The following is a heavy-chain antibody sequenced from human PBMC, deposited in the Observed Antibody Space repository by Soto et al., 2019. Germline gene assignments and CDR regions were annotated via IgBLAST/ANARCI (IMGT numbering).Heavy chain of an antibody. D-gene: IGHD6-6*01. CDR1: GLTFSNYD. Sequence: GGSLRLSCAASGLTFSNYDMNWVRQDPGKGLEWVAFISDDGNKKYYAESVKGRFAISRDNSKSTQWLQMNSLRVEDTAVYYCAQGGSSSSSGDAFEIWGQGTKVTVSS. V-gene: IGHV3-30*18. CDR3: AQGGSSSSSGDAFEI. CDR2: ISDDGNKK. J-gene: IGHJ3*02.